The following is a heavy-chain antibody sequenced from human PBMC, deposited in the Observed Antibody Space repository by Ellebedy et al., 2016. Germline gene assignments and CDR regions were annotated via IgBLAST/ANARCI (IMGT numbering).Heavy chain of an antibody. J-gene: IGHJ5*02. D-gene: IGHD3-22*01. Sequence: SEPLSLTCAVSGGSISSSNWWSWVRPPPGKGLEWIGEIYHSGSTNYNPSLKSRVTIPVDKSKNQFSLKLSSVTAADTAVYYCARGVIGITMILVVPNWFDPWGQGTLVTVSS. CDR3: ARGVIGITMILVVPNWFDP. V-gene: IGHV4-4*02. CDR2: IYHSGST. CDR1: GGSISSSNW.